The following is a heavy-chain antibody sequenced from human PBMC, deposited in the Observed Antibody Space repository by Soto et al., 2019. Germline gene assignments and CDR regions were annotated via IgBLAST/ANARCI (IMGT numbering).Heavy chain of an antibody. V-gene: IGHV4-59*08. Sequence: TSETLSLTCTVSGGSISSYYWSWIRQPPGKGLEWIGYIYYSGSSYYNPSLKSRLTMSVDTSRNQFSLKLSSVTAADTAVYYCARRPDYYAMDVWGQGTTVTVSS. CDR1: GGSISSYY. J-gene: IGHJ6*02. CDR2: IYYSGSS. CDR3: ARRPDYYAMDV.